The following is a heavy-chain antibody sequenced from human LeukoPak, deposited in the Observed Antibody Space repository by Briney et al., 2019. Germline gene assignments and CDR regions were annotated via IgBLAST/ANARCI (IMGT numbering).Heavy chain of an antibody. Sequence: ASVKVSCKASGYTFTSYYMHWVRQAPGQRLEWMGWINAGNGNTKYSQEFQGRVTITRDTSASTAYMELSSLRSEDMAVYYCASPSRIAVAGSWAFDIWGQGTMVTVSS. J-gene: IGHJ3*02. CDR2: INAGNGNT. CDR1: GYTFTSYY. CDR3: ASPSRIAVAGSWAFDI. V-gene: IGHV1-3*03. D-gene: IGHD6-19*01.